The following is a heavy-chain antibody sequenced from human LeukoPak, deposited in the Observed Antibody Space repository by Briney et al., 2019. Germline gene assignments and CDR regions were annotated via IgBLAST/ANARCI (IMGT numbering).Heavy chain of an antibody. Sequence: GASVTFSFKASGFTFTSSAVQWVRQARGQRLEWIGWIVVGSGNTNYAQKFQERVTITRDMSTSTAYMELSSLRSEDTAVYYCAAGLTPGDYGMGVCGQGVTVTVSS. J-gene: IGHJ6*02. D-gene: IGHD7-27*01. V-gene: IGHV1-58*01. CDR3: AAGLTPGDYGMGV. CDR1: GFTFTSSA. CDR2: IVVGSGNT.